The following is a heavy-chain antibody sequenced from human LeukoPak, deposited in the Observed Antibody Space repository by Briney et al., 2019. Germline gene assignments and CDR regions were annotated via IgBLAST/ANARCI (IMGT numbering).Heavy chain of an antibody. V-gene: IGHV3-21*01. Sequence: PGGFLRLSCAASGCTFSAYTISWVRQAPGKGLEWVSSITTSGDYKYYADSLRGRLTISRDNAKNSLFLQMNGLRGDDSAVYYCARVHYSGSWFPVPNFDYWGQGALVTVSS. CDR2: ITTSGDYK. CDR1: GCTFSAYT. CDR3: ARVHYSGSWFPVPNFDY. D-gene: IGHD6-13*01. J-gene: IGHJ4*02.